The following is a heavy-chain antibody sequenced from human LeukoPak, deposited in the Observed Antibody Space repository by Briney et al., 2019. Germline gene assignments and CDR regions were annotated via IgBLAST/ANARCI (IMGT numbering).Heavy chain of an antibody. V-gene: IGHV4-4*07. D-gene: IGHD6-13*01. J-gene: IGHJ5*02. CDR1: GGSISSYY. Sequence: NSSETLSLTCTVSGGSISSYYWSWIRQPAGKGLEWIGRIYTNGSTNYNPSLKSRVTMSVDTSKNQFSLKLSSVTAADTAVYYCARDLRWYSSSWYDKKNWFDPWGQGTLVTVSS. CDR3: ARDLRWYSSSWYDKKNWFDP. CDR2: IYTNGST.